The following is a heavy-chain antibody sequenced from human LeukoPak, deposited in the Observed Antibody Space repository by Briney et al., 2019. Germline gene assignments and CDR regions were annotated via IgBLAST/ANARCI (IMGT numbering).Heavy chain of an antibody. CDR1: GFTFSSYS. J-gene: IGHJ6*03. V-gene: IGHV3-48*04. Sequence: GGSLRLSCAASGFTFSSYSMNWVRQAPGKGLEWVSYISSSSSTIYYADSVKGRFTISRDNAKNSLYLQMNSLRAEDTAVYYCARNLYYDFWSGYQYYYYYYYMDVWGKGTTVTVSS. D-gene: IGHD3-3*01. CDR3: ARNLYYDFWSGYQYYYYYYYMDV. CDR2: ISSSSSTI.